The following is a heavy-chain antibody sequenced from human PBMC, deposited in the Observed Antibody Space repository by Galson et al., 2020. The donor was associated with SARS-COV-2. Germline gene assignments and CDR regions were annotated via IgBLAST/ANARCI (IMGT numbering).Heavy chain of an antibody. V-gene: IGHV4-59*01. CDR2: IYYVGYT. D-gene: IGHD3-22*01. J-gene: IGHJ5*02. CDR3: ARDRYYYDNRWFDP. CDR1: GGSINNYY. Sequence: ETSETLSLTCTVSGGSINNYYWSWIRQPPGKGLQWIGDIYYVGYTNYNPSLKSRVTISVDTSKNQFSLNLSSVTAADTAVYYCARDRYYYDNRWFDPWGQGTLVTVSS.